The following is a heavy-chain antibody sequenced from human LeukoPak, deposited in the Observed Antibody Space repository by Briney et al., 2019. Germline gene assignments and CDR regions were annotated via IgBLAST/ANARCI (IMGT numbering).Heavy chain of an antibody. J-gene: IGHJ6*02. Sequence: GGSLRLSCAASGFTVSSNYMSWVRQAPGKGLEWVSVIYSSGNTYYADSVKGRFTISRDNSKNTLYLQMNSLRPEDTAVYYCATRFSSIYYYYGMDVWGQGTTVTVSS. CDR1: GFTVSSNY. V-gene: IGHV3-66*02. D-gene: IGHD6-6*01. CDR3: ATRFSSIYYYYGMDV. CDR2: IYSSGNT.